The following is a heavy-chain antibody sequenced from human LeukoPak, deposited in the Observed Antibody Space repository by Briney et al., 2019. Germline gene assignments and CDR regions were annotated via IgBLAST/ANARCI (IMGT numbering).Heavy chain of an antibody. CDR1: GFTFSNYN. CDR2: ISSSSSTI. CDR3: ARDLSVVTAMIVVVIPDAFDI. D-gene: IGHD3-22*01. J-gene: IGHJ3*02. Sequence: GGSLRLSCAASGFTFSNYNMNWVRQAPGKGLGWVSYISSSSSTIYSADSVKGRFTISRDNAKNSLYLQMNSLRAEDTAVYYCARDLSVVTAMIVVVIPDAFDIWGQGTMVTVSS. V-gene: IGHV3-48*01.